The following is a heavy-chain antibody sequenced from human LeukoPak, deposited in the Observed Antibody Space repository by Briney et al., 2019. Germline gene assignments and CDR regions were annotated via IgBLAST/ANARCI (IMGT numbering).Heavy chain of an antibody. D-gene: IGHD4-11*01. Sequence: PSETLSLTCTVSGGSISSYYWSWIRQPAGKGLEWIGRFYISGSTNYNPSPKSRVTMSVDTSKNQFSLRLNSVTAADTAVYYCARDFLLQSEGLFDYWGQGTLVTVSS. CDR1: GGSISSYY. J-gene: IGHJ4*02. V-gene: IGHV4-4*07. CDR3: ARDFLLQSEGLFDY. CDR2: FYISGST.